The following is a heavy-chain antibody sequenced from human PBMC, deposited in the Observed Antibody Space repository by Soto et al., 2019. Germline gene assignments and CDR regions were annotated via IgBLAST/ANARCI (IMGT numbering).Heavy chain of an antibody. V-gene: IGHV1-69*13. Sequence: SVKVSCKASGGTFSSYAISWVRQAPGQGLEWMGGIIPIFGTANYAQKFQGRVTITADESTSTAYMELSSLRSEDTAVYYCASVSDILTGFDYWGQGTLVTVSS. J-gene: IGHJ4*02. CDR3: ASVSDILTGFDY. CDR1: GGTFSSYA. D-gene: IGHD3-9*01. CDR2: IIPIFGTA.